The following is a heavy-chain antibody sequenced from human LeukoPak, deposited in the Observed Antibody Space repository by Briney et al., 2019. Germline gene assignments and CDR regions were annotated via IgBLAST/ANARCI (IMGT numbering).Heavy chain of an antibody. CDR1: GVSISGHY. CDR3: ARARYYSDAGSYFIDQ. V-gene: IGHV4-59*11. Sequence: PSGTLSLTCTVSGVSISGHYWSWIRQSPEKGLESIAYVFSTGSPNYNPSLESRGTISVDTSKNQISLTLISVTAADTALYYCARARYYSDAGSYFIDQWGQGTPVTVSS. D-gene: IGHD3-10*01. CDR2: VFSTGSP. J-gene: IGHJ5*02.